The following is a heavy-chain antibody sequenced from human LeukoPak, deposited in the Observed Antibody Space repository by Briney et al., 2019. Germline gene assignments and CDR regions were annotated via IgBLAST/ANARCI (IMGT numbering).Heavy chain of an antibody. Sequence: PGGSLRLSCAASGFTFSSYSMNWVRQAPGKGLEWVSYISSSSSTIYYADSVKGRFTISRDNAKNSLYLQTNSLRAEDTAVYYCARASSGWSFDYWGQGTLVTVSS. J-gene: IGHJ4*02. V-gene: IGHV3-48*01. CDR2: ISSSSSTI. CDR1: GFTFSSYS. D-gene: IGHD6-19*01. CDR3: ARASSGWSFDY.